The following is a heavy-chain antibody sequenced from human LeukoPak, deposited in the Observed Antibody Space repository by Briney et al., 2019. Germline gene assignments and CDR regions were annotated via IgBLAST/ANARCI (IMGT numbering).Heavy chain of an antibody. D-gene: IGHD5-24*01. V-gene: IGHV3-21*01. CDR1: GFTFSSYS. J-gene: IGHJ6*03. CDR3: ARSSHGYNTWGYYYYYMDV. Sequence: GGSLRLSCAASGFTFSSYSMNWVRQAPGKGLEWVSSISSSSSYIYYADSVKGRFTISRDNAKNSLYLQMNSLRAEDTAVYYCARSSHGYNTWGYYYYYMDVWGKGTTVTVSS. CDR2: ISSSSSYI.